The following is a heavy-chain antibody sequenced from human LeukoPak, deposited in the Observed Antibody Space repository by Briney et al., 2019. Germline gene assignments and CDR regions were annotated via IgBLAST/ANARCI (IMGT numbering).Heavy chain of an antibody. D-gene: IGHD3-10*01. V-gene: IGHV4-39*07. Sequence: SETLSLTCTVSGGSISSSSYYWGWIRQPPGKGLEWIGSIYYSGSTYYNPSLKSRVTISVDTSKNQFSLKLSSVTAADTAVYYCARELKYYYGSGSYYKGGYFDYWGQGTLVTVSS. J-gene: IGHJ4*02. CDR1: GGSISSSSYY. CDR2: IYYSGST. CDR3: ARELKYYYGSGSYYKGGYFDY.